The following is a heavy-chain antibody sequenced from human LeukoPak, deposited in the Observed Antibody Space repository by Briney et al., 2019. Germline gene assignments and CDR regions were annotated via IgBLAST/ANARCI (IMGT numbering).Heavy chain of an antibody. CDR1: GFTFNNYA. V-gene: IGHV3-30*18. CDR2: ISYDGSNK. D-gene: IGHD6-13*01. J-gene: IGHJ4*02. Sequence: PGGSLRLSCAASGFTFNNYAMIWVRQAPGKGLEWVAVISYDGSNKYYADSVKGRFTISRDNSKNTLYLQMNSLRAEDTAVYYCAKDSSLAAADYWGQGTLVTVSS. CDR3: AKDSSLAAADY.